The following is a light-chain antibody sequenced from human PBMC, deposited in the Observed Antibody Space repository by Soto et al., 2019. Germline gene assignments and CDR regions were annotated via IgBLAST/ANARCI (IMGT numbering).Light chain of an antibody. CDR1: QSVIRS. CDR2: GAS. V-gene: IGKV3-15*01. Sequence: EIVGTQSPALLSVSTGERVTLSCRASQSVIRSIAWYQQKLGQAPRLLIYGASTRATGIPARFSGSGSGTEFFLTISSLQSADFAMYYCQHYNNWLGTFGGGTKVEIK. CDR3: QHYNNWLGT. J-gene: IGKJ4*01.